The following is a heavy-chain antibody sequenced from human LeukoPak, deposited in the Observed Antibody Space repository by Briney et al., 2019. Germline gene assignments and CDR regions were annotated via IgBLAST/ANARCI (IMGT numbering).Heavy chain of an antibody. CDR3: ARDDPVSNYYMDV. CDR1: GCTFDDYG. J-gene: IGHJ6*03. CDR2: INWNGGST. V-gene: IGHV3-20*04. D-gene: IGHD2-2*01. Sequence: GGSLRLSCAASGCTFDDYGMCWVHQAPGKGLEWVSGINWNGGSTGYADSVKGRFTISRDNAKNSLYLQMNSLRAEDTALYYCARDDPVSNYYMDVWGKGTTVTVSS.